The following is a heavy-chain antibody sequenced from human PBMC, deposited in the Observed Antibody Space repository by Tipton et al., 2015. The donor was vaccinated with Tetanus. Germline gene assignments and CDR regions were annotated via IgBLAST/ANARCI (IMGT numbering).Heavy chain of an antibody. J-gene: IGHJ2*01. CDR1: GGSVSGYY. D-gene: IGHD7-27*01. CDR3: VRGTSWGKGWYFDL. V-gene: IGHV4-34*01. CDR2: VTHDETT. Sequence: TLSLTCTVYGGSVSGYYWTWIRQPPGKGLEWIGEVTHDETTNFNSSLKSRASIALDTSKNQFSLNLNSVTPEDTAVYYCVRGTSWGKGWYFDLWGRGTLVTVSS.